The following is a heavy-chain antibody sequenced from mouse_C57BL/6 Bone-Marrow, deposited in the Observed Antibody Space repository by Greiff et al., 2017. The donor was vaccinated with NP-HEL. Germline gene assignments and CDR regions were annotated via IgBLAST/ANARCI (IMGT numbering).Heavy chain of an antibody. CDR2: ISSGGDYI. J-gene: IGHJ4*01. V-gene: IGHV5-9-1*02. CDR3: TRDLFYDYDGVTWDAMDY. CDR1: GFTFSSYA. Sequence: EVMLVESGEGLVKPGGSLKLSCAASGFTFSSYAMSWVRQTPEKRLEWVAYISSGGDYIYYADTVKGRFTISRDNARNTLYLQMSSLKSEDTAMYYCTRDLFYDYDGVTWDAMDYWGQGTSVTVSS. D-gene: IGHD2-4*01.